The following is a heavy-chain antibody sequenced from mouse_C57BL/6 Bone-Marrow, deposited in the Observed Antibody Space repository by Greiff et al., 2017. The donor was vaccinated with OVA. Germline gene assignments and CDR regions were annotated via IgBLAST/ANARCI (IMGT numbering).Heavy chain of an antibody. V-gene: IGHV1-76*01. D-gene: IGHD2-4*01. Sequence: QVQLKQSGAELVRPGASVKLSCKASGYTFTDYYINWVKQRPGQGLEWIARIYPGSGNTYYNEKFKGKATLTAEKSSSTAYMQLSSLTSEDSAVYVCASIYYDYGWYFDVWGTGTTVTVSS. CDR3: ASIYYDYGWYFDV. CDR2: IYPGSGNT. J-gene: IGHJ1*03. CDR1: GYTFTDYY.